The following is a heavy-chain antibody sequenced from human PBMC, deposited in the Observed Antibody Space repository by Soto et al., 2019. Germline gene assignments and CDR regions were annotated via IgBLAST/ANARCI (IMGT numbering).Heavy chain of an antibody. J-gene: IGHJ4*02. CDR2: IYYSGST. D-gene: IGHD3-22*01. CDR1: GGSISSGGYY. V-gene: IGHV4-31*03. CDR3: ARHEPGITMIVVVITREWDTGYFDY. Sequence: PSETLSLTCTVSGGSISSGGYYWNWIRQHPGKGLEWIGYIYYSGSTYYNPSLKSRVTISVDTSKNQFSLKLSSVTAADTAVYYCARHEPGITMIVVVITREWDTGYFDYWGQGTLVTVSS.